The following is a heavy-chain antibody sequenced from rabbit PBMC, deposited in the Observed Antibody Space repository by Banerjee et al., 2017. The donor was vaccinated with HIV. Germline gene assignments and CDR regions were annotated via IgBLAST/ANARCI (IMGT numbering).Heavy chain of an antibody. CDR3: VRWDAGSSYYKMDFNL. Sequence: QQQLVESGGGLVQPGGSLKLSCKASGFDFSSHGVSWVRQAPGKGLEWIGYIDPVFGTTSDASWVNGRFTVSSHNAQDTLYLQLNSLTAADTATYFCVRWDAGSSYYKMDFNLWGQGTLVTVS. V-gene: IGHV1S47*01. J-gene: IGHJ4*01. D-gene: IGHD8-1*01. CDR1: GFDFSSHG. CDR2: IDPVFGTT.